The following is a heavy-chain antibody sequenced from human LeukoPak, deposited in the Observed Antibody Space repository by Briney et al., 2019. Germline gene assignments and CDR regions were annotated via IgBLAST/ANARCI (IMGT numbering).Heavy chain of an antibody. Sequence: GGSLRLSCAASGFTFTSYWIHWVRQVPGKGLEWVSRIDGDGSSRSYADSVQGRFTISRDSGKKTVFLQMNSLSAEDTAVYYCARILEGYYYFGLDVWGQGTTVIVSS. CDR3: ARILEGYYYFGLDV. V-gene: IGHV3-74*01. CDR1: GFTFTSYW. D-gene: IGHD3/OR15-3a*01. J-gene: IGHJ6*02. CDR2: IDGDGSSR.